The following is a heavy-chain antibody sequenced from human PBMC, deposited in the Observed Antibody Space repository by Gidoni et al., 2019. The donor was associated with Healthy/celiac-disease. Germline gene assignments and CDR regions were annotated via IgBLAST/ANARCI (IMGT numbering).Heavy chain of an antibody. D-gene: IGHD2-2*01. CDR1: GFTSSSCA. CDR2: ISGSGGST. CDR3: AKDLSEGYQLLYYYYYGMDV. Sequence: EVQLLESGGGLVQPGGSLRLSCAASGFTSSSCAMSWVRQAPGKGLEWVSAISGSGGSTDYADSVKGRFTISRDNSKNTLYLQMNSLRAEDTAVYYCAKDLSEGYQLLYYYYYGMDVWGQGTTVTVSS. V-gene: IGHV3-23*01. J-gene: IGHJ6*02.